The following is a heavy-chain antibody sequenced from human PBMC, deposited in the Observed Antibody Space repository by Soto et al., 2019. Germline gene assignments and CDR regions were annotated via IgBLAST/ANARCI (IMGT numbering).Heavy chain of an antibody. CDR2: IQQDGSEK. CDR3: GRVRSGSYSYCCDY. V-gene: IGHV3-7*03. D-gene: IGHD2-15*01. Sequence: GGSLRLSCAVSGFTFSRFWMGWVRQAPGRGLEWVANIQQDGSEKYYVDSVKGRFTMSKDNVKNSLYLQMNSLGAEDTAVYYCGRVRSGSYSYCCDYCGRRARFTVSS. CDR1: GFTFSRFW. J-gene: IGHJ4*02.